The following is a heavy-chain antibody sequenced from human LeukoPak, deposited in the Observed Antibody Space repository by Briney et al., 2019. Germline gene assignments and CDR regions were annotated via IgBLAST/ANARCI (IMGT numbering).Heavy chain of an antibody. D-gene: IGHD6-6*01. J-gene: IGHJ3*02. CDR3: GSSIVARSVLGAFDI. V-gene: IGHV1-69*05. CDR1: GGTFSSYA. CDR2: IIPIFGTA. Sequence: SVKVSCKASGGTFSSYAISWVRQAPGQGLEWMGGIIPIFGTANYAQKFQGRVTITTDESTSTAYMELSSLRSEDTAVYYCGSSIVARSVLGAFDIWGQGTMVTVSS.